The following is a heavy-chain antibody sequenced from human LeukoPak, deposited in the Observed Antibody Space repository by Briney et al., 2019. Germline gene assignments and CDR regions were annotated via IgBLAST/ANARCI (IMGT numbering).Heavy chain of an antibody. CDR1: GGTFSSYA. CDR3: ASDVPGIAVAGPVDY. J-gene: IGHJ4*02. CDR2: IIPILGIA. D-gene: IGHD6-19*01. Sequence: SVKVSCKASGGTFSSYAISWVRQAPGQGLEWMGRIIPILGIANYAQKFQGRVMITADKSTSTAYMELSSLRSEDTAVYYCASDVPGIAVAGPVDYWGQGTLVTVSS. V-gene: IGHV1-69*04.